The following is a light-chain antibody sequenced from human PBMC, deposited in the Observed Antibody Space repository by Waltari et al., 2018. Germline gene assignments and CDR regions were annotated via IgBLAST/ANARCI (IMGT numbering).Light chain of an antibody. J-gene: IGKJ1*01. CDR2: GAS. CDR3: QQYGSSLWT. CDR1: QSVSSSY. V-gene: IGKV3-20*01. Sequence: EIVLTQSPGTLSLSPGERATHSCRASQSVSSSYLAWYQQKPGQAPRLLIYGASSRATGIPDRFSGSGSGTDFTLTISRLEPEDFAGYYWQQYGSSLWTFGQGTKVEIK.